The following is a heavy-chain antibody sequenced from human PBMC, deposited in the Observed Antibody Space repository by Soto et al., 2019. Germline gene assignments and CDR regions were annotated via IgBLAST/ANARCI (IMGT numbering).Heavy chain of an antibody. CDR3: ASPGYYDFWSGYRGAVSYYYGMDV. V-gene: IGHV1-69*13. Sequence: GASVKVSSKASRGTFSSYAISWVRQAPGQGLEWMGGIIPIFGTANYAQKFQGRVTITADESTSTAYMELSSLRSEDTAVYYCASPGYYDFWSGYRGAVSYYYGMDVWGQGTTVTVSS. CDR2: IIPIFGTA. J-gene: IGHJ6*02. D-gene: IGHD3-3*01. CDR1: RGTFSSYA.